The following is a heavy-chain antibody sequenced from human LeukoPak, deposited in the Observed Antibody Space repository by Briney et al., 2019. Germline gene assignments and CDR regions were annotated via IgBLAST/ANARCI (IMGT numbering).Heavy chain of an antibody. CDR2: INHSGST. CDR3: ARAAMWIQLWLDY. D-gene: IGHD5-18*01. V-gene: IGHV4-34*01. Sequence: SETLSLTCAVYGGSFSGYYWSWIRQPPGKGLEWIGEINHSGSTNYNPSLKSRVTISVDTSKNQFSLKLNSVTAADTAVYYCARAAMWIQLWLDYWGQGTLVTVSS. J-gene: IGHJ4*02. CDR1: GGSFSGYY.